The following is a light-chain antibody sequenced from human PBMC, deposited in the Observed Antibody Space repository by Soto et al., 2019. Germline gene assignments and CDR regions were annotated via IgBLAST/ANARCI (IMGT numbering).Light chain of an antibody. V-gene: IGKV3-20*01. CDR1: QSVTSNY. Sequence: EVVMTQSPATLSVSPGERATLSCSSSQSVTSNYLAWYQQKPGQAPRLLIYGASNRATGIPDRFSGSGSGTDFTLTITRLEPEDFAMYYCQRYDSLRTFGQGTKVDIK. CDR3: QRYDSLRT. CDR2: GAS. J-gene: IGKJ1*01.